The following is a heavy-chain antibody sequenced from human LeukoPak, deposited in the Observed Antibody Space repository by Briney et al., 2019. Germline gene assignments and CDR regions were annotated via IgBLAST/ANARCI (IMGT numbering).Heavy chain of an antibody. J-gene: IGHJ3*02. CDR2: LYSGGST. CDR3: ARDQGQWALDI. Sequence: PSETLSLTCTSSGGSITSSTYYWGWIRQAPGKGLEWVSVLYSGGSTYYADSVKGRFTISRDISKNTLYLQMNSLRAEDTAVYYCARDQGQWALDIWGQGTMVSVSS. V-gene: IGHV3-53*01. D-gene: IGHD6-19*01. CDR1: GGSITSSTYY.